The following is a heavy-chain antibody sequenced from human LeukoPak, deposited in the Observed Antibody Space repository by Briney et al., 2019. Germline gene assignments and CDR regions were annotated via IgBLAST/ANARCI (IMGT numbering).Heavy chain of an antibody. CDR3: ARDVTIFGVVSSYNWFDP. V-gene: IGHV4-30-2*01. CDR1: GGSISSGGYS. J-gene: IGHJ5*02. D-gene: IGHD3-3*01. CDR2: IYHSGST. Sequence: PSETLSLTCAVSGGSISSGGYSWSWIRQPPGKGLEWIGYIYHSGSTYYNPSLKSRVTISVDRSKNQFSLKLSSVTAADTAVYYCARDVTIFGVVSSYNWFDPWGQGTLVTVSS.